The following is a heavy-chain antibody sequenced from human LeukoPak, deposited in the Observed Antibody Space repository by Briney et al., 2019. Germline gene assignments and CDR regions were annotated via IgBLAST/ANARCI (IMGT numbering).Heavy chain of an antibody. CDR1: GGSISSDLLY. J-gene: IGHJ1*01. Sequence: SETLSLTCTVSGGSISSDLLYWTWVRQPAGKRPEWIGRIKSSNTNYNPSLKSRVNISVDTSTNQFSLKLSSLTAADTAVYYCARVPDWTYDPDDWGQGTLVTASS. V-gene: IGHV4-61*02. CDR3: ARVPDWTYDPDD. CDR2: IKSSNT. D-gene: IGHD3-3*01.